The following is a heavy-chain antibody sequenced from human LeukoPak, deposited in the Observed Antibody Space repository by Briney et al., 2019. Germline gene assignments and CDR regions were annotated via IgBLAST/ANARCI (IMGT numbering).Heavy chain of an antibody. V-gene: IGHV1-46*01. CDR3: ARASNYYGSGSYTLNAFDI. J-gene: IGHJ3*02. D-gene: IGHD3-10*01. Sequence: ASVKVSCKASGYTFTSYYMHWVRQAPGQGLEWMGIINSSGDSTFYAQNFQGRVIMTRDTSTSAVYMELSSLRSEDTAVYYCARASNYYGSGSYTLNAFDIWGQGTMVTVSS. CDR2: INSSGDST. CDR1: GYTFTSYY.